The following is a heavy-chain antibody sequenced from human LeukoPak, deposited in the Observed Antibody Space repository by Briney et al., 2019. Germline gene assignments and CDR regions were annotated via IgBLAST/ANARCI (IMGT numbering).Heavy chain of an antibody. J-gene: IGHJ6*03. Sequence: GASVKVSCKASGYTFTSYGISWVRQAPGQGLEWMGWISAYNGNTNYAQKLQGRVTMTTDTSTSTAYMDLRSLRSDDTAVYYCARMDIVVVPAAMGYYYYYYMDVWGKGTTVTVSS. CDR2: ISAYNGNT. V-gene: IGHV1-18*01. CDR1: GYTFTSYG. D-gene: IGHD2-2*03. CDR3: ARMDIVVVPAAMGYYYYYYMDV.